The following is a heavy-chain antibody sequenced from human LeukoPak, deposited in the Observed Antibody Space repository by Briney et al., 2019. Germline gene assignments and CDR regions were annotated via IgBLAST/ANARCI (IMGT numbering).Heavy chain of an antibody. CDR1: GFTFSFYT. CDR3: ARDYYGDYYFDY. V-gene: IGHV3-21*01. CDR2: ISISGSYI. D-gene: IGHD4-17*01. Sequence: PGGSLRLSCAASGFTFSFYTMNWVRQAPGKGLEWVSSISISGSYIYYADSVKGRFTISRDNAKSSLYLQMNSLRAEDTAVYYCARDYYGDYYFDYWGQGTLVTVS. J-gene: IGHJ4*02.